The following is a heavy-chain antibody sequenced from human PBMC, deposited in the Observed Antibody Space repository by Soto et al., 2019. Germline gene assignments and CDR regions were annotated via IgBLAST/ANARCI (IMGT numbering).Heavy chain of an antibody. V-gene: IGHV1-3*01. J-gene: IGHJ4*02. Sequence: GASVKVSCKASGYTFTSYAMHWVRQAPGQRLEWMGWINAGNRNTKYSQKFQGRVTITRDTSASTAYMELTSVTAADTAIYYCAGDIRSGSYRFDFWGQGTLVTVSS. D-gene: IGHD1-26*01. CDR2: INAGNRNT. CDR1: GYTFTSYA. CDR3: AGDIRSGSYRFDF.